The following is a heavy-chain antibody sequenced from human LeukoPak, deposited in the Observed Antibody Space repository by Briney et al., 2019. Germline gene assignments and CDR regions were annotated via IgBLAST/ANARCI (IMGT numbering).Heavy chain of an antibody. Sequence: GASVKVSCKASGYTFTSYDINWVRQATGQGLEWMGWMNPNSGNTGYAQKFQGRVTMTRNTSISTAYMELSSLRSEDTAVYYCARAEKGGLLWFGELSKYYFDYWGQGTLVTVSS. V-gene: IGHV1-8*01. CDR1: GYTFTSYD. CDR2: MNPNSGNT. J-gene: IGHJ4*02. D-gene: IGHD3-10*01. CDR3: ARAEKGGLLWFGELSKYYFDY.